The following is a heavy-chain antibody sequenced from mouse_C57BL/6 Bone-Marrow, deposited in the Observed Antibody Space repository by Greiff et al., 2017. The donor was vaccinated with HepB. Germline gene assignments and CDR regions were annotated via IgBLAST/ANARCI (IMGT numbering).Heavy chain of an antibody. CDR2: ISYDGSN. Sequence: EVKLQESGPGLVKPSQSLSLTCSVTGYSITSGYYWNWIRQFPGNKLEWMGYISYDGSNNYNPSLKNRISITRDTSKNQFFLKLNSVTTEDTATYYCARGYYGSSPYAMDYWGQGTSVTVSS. D-gene: IGHD1-1*01. CDR1: GYSITSGYY. V-gene: IGHV3-6*01. CDR3: ARGYYGSSPYAMDY. J-gene: IGHJ4*01.